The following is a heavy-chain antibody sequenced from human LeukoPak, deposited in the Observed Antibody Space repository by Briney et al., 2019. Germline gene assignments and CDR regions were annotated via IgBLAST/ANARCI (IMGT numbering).Heavy chain of an antibody. CDR2: IDPSDSYT. CDR3: ARSTGIAVFDY. D-gene: IGHD6-13*01. CDR1: GSRFTSYW. V-gene: IGHV5-10-1*01. J-gene: IGHJ4*02. Sequence: GESLPISCKGSGSRFTSYWISWVRQLPGKGLEWMGRIDPSDSYTNYSPSFQGHVTISADKSISTAYLQWSSLKASDTAMYYCARSTGIAVFDYWGQGTLVTVSS.